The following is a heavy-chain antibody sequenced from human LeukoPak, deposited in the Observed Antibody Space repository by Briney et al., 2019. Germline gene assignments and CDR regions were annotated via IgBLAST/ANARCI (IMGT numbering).Heavy chain of an antibody. Sequence: SVKLSCKASGGTFSSYASSWVRQAPGQGLEWMGGIIPIFGTANYEQKFQARVTITTDESTSTAYLELSSLSSEDTAVYYCARDGLVVAAHDAFDIWGQGTMVTVSS. D-gene: IGHD2-15*01. V-gene: IGHV1-69*05. J-gene: IGHJ3*02. CDR2: IIPIFGTA. CDR1: GGTFSSYA. CDR3: ARDGLVVAAHDAFDI.